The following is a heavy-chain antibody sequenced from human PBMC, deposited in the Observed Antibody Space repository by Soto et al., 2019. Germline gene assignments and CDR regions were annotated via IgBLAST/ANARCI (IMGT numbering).Heavy chain of an antibody. J-gene: IGHJ2*01. CDR1: GGSISGYY. CDR3: ARGYPSRAYWYFDL. D-gene: IGHD1-1*01. CDR2: IFYSGST. V-gene: IGHV4-59*01. Sequence: SETLSLTCTVSGGSISGYYWSWIRQSPGKGLEWIGYIFYSGSTNYNPSLKSRVTISVDTSENHFFLKLSSVTAADTAIFYCARGYPSRAYWYFDLWGRGTLVTVSS.